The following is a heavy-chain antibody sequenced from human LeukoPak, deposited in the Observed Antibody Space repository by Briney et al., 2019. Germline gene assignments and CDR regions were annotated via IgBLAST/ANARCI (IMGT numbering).Heavy chain of an antibody. Sequence: SETLSLTCAVYGGSFSGYYWSWIRQPPGKGLEWIGEINHSGSTNYNPSLKSRVTISVDTSKNQFSLKLSSVTAADTAVYYCARHGRPAPFDYWGQGTLVTVSS. J-gene: IGHJ4*02. V-gene: IGHV4-34*01. CDR3: ARHGRPAPFDY. CDR2: INHSGST. D-gene: IGHD1-26*01. CDR1: GGSFSGYY.